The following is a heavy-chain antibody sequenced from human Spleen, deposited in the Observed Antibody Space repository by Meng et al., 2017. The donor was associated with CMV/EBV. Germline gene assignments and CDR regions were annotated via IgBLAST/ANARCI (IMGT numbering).Heavy chain of an antibody. CDR3: ATTLYTVREYDGSGWFDP. J-gene: IGHJ5*02. Sequence: QVQLQASGHGRVQPSEPLPLPSTVSGGSISSYYWSWTRQPAGKGLEWIGRIYTSGRTNYTPSLKSRVTMSVDTSKNQFSLKLSSVTAADTAVYYCATTLYTVREYDGSGWFDPWGQGTLVTVSS. CDR2: IYTSGRT. CDR1: GGSISSYY. D-gene: IGHD1-26*01. V-gene: IGHV4-4*07.